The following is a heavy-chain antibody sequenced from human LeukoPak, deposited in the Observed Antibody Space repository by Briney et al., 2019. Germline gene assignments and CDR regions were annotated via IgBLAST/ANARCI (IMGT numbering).Heavy chain of an antibody. CDR1: GYTFTSYA. D-gene: IGHD6-13*01. CDR3: ARRSIAAAGTFDS. V-gene: IGHV1-3*01. Sequence: ASVKVSCKASGYTFTSYAMHWVRQAPGQRLEWMGWINAGNGNTKYSQKFQGRVTITRDTSASTAYMELSSLRSEDTAVYYCARRSIAAAGTFDSWGQGTLVTVSS. CDR2: INAGNGNT. J-gene: IGHJ5*01.